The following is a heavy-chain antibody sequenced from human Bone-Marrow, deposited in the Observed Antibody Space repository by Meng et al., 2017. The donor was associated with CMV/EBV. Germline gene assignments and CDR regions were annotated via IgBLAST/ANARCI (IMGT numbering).Heavy chain of an antibody. CDR1: GGSISSYY. CDR2: IYYSGST. J-gene: IGHJ3*02. V-gene: IGHV4-59*12. Sequence: SETLSLTCTVSGGSISSYYWSWIRQPPGKGLEWIGYIYYSGSTNYNPSLKSRVTISVDTSKNQFSLKLSSVTAADTAVYYCARSSLYRRDAFDIWGQGPMVPVSS. CDR3: ARSSLYRRDAFDI. D-gene: IGHD1-26*01.